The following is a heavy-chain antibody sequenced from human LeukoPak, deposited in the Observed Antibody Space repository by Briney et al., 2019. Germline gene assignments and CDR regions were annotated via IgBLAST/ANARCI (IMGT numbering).Heavy chain of an antibody. D-gene: IGHD3-10*02. CDR1: GFTFSSYN. CDR3: AELGVTMIGGV. V-gene: IGHV3-21*01. CDR2: I. J-gene: IGHJ6*04. Sequence: GGSLRLSCAASGFTFSSYNMNWVRQAPGKGLEWVSFIYYADSLKGRLTISRDNAKNSLYLQMNSLRAEDTAVYYCAELGVTMIGGVWGKGTTVTISS.